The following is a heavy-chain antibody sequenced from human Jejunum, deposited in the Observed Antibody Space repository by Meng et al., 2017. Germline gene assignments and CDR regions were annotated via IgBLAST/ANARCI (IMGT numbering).Heavy chain of an antibody. J-gene: IGHJ4*02. D-gene: IGHD1-26*01. V-gene: IGHV4-61*08. Sequence: GQRQGAGPGLVRPSDTFSFLCTVSGGAVSRAGYQWGWIRQPPGKGLEWIGYASTNYNPSLKSRVTISLDTSRNQFSLSLSSVTAADTAVYYCARDHMGSLDYWGQGILVTVSS. CDR3: ARDHMGSLDY. CDR2: AST. CDR1: GGAVSRAGYQ.